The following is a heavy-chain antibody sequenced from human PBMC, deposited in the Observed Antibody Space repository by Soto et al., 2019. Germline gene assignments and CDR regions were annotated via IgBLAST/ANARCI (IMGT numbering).Heavy chain of an antibody. V-gene: IGHV4-59*01. D-gene: IGHD4-17*01. J-gene: IGHJ1*01. Sequence: PSETLSLTCTVSGGSISSYYWSWIRQPPGKGLEWIGYIYYSGSTNYNPSLKSRVTISVDTSKNQFSLKLSSVTAADTAVYYCARSRTTVTPSGFQHWGQVTLVTVSS. CDR2: IYYSGST. CDR1: GGSISSYY. CDR3: ARSRTTVTPSGFQH.